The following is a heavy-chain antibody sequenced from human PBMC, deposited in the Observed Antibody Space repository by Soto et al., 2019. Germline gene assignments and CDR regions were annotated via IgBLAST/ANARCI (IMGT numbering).Heavy chain of an antibody. V-gene: IGHV1-18*01. Sequence: QVQLVQSGAEVKKPGASVKVSCKASGYSFTSYVITWVRQAPGQGLEWMGWISAYNGNTNYAQKLQGRVTMTTDASTSTAYMELRSLRSDDTDVYYCVRGGTIFGLGYYVMDVWGQGTTVIVSS. CDR3: VRGGTIFGLGYYVMDV. CDR1: GYSFTSYV. J-gene: IGHJ6*02. CDR2: ISAYNGNT. D-gene: IGHD3-3*01.